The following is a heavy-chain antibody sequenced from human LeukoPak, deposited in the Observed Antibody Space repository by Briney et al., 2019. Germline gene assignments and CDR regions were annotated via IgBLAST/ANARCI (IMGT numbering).Heavy chain of an antibody. V-gene: IGHV1-69*01. CDR3: ASHAGRGGWYDYYGMDV. J-gene: IGHJ6*02. Sequence: GSSVKVSCKASGGTFSSYAISWVRQAPGQGLEWMGGIIPIFGTANYAQKFQGRVTITADESTSTAYMELSSLRSGDTAVYYCASHAGRGGWYDYYGMDVWGQGTTVTVSS. CDR1: GGTFSSYA. CDR2: IIPIFGTA. D-gene: IGHD6-19*01.